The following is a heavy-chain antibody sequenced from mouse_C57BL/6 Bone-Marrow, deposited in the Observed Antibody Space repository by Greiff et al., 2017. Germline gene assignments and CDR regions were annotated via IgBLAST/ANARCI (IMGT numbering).Heavy chain of an antibody. CDR1: GYTFTSYW. CDR2: IHPSDSDT. J-gene: IGHJ3*01. V-gene: IGHV1-74*01. Sequence: VKLQQPGAELVKPGASVKVSCKASGYTFTSYWLHLVKQRPGQGLEWIGRIHPSDSDTNYNPKFKGKATLTVDKSSSTAYMQLSSLTSEDSAVYYCALLRPLFAYWGQGTLVTVSA. CDR3: ALLRPLFAY. D-gene: IGHD6-5*01.